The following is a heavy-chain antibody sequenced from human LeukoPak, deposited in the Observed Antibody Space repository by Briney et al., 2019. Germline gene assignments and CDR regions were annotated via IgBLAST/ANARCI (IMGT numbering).Heavy chain of an antibody. CDR1: GYDFTNYW. J-gene: IGHJ4*02. CDR2: MYPRDSDT. CDR3: ARAPSLVRGVAFDY. V-gene: IGHV5-51*01. Sequence: GESLKISCKNSGYDFTNYWIGGVRQMPRKGLEWMGIMYPRDSDTRYSPSFEGQVTLSADKSISTAFLQWSSLKASDTAMYYCARAPSLVRGVAFDYWGQGTLVTVSS. D-gene: IGHD3-10*02.